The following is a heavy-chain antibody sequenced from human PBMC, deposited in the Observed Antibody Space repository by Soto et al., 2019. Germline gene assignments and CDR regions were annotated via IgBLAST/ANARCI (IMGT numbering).Heavy chain of an antibody. CDR3: ACRRSRGWYRDY. D-gene: IGHD6-19*01. CDR1: GYTFTSYA. Sequence: QVQLVQSGAEEKKPGASVKVSCKASGYTFTSYAMHWVRQAPGQRLEWMGWINAGNGNTKYSQKFQGRVTITRDTSASTADMELSSLRCEDTAVYYCACRRSRGWYRDYWGQGTLVTVSS. CDR2: INAGNGNT. J-gene: IGHJ4*02. V-gene: IGHV1-3*05.